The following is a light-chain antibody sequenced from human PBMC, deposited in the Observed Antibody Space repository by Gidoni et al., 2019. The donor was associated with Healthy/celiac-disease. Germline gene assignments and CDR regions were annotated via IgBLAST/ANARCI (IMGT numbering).Light chain of an antibody. J-gene: IGLJ2*01. CDR2: GNS. Sequence: QSVLTQPPSVSGAPGPRVTISCTGSSSHIGAGYDVHWYQQLPGTAPKLLIYGNSNRPSGVPDRFSGSKSGTSASLAITGLQAEDEADYYCQSYDSSLSVVFGGGTKLTVL. V-gene: IGLV1-40*01. CDR1: SSHIGAGYD. CDR3: QSYDSSLSVV.